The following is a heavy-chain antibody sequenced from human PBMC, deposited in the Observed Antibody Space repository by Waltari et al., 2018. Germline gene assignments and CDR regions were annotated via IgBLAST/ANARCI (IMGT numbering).Heavy chain of an antibody. D-gene: IGHD3-10*01. J-gene: IGHJ4*02. CDR2: INGNGDNR. V-gene: IGHV3-23*04. CDR1: GFTFSNYA. Sequence: EVQLAESGGGLVQPGGSLGLSCAASGFTFSNYAMNWVRQAPGKGLEWVSGINGNGDNRNYADSVKDRFTISRDNSKNTLSLQMNSLRGEDTAVYFCAKDARSPGRPLDYWGQGTLVTVSS. CDR3: AKDARSPGRPLDY.